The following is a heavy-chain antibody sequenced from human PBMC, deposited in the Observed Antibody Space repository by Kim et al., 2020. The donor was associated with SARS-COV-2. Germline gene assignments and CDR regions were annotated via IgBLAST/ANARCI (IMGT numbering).Heavy chain of an antibody. J-gene: IGHJ4*02. CDR1: GGSFSGYY. Sequence: SETLSLTCAVYGGSFSGYYWSWIRQPPGKGLEWIGEINHSGSTNYNPSLKSRVTISVDTSKNQFSLKLSSVTAADTAVYYCARRAPIDRQFDYWGQGTLVTVSS. CDR3: ARRAPIDRQFDY. V-gene: IGHV4-34*01. CDR2: INHSGST.